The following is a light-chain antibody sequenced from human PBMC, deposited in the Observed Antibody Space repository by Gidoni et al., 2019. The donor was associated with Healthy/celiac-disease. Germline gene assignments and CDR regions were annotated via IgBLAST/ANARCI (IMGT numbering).Light chain of an antibody. CDR1: QSVLYSSNNKNY. CDR3: QQYYSTPPWT. CDR2: WAS. V-gene: IGKV4-1*01. Sequence: DSVMTQYPDSLAVSLGERATINCKSSQSVLYSSNNKNYLAWYQQKPGQPPKLLIYWASTRESGVPDRFSGSGSGTDFTLTISSLQAEDVAVYYCQQYYSTPPWTFXQXTKVEIK. J-gene: IGKJ1*01.